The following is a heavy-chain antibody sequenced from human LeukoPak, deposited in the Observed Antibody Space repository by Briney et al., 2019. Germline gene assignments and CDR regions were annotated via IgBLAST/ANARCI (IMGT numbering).Heavy chain of an antibody. CDR2: IRSKAYGGTT. J-gene: IGHJ6*03. V-gene: IGHV3-49*04. CDR1: GFTFGDYA. D-gene: IGHD3-10*01. Sequence: GGSLRLSCTASGFTFGDYAMSWVRQAPGKGLEWVGFIRSKAYGGTTEYAASVKGRFTISRDDSKSIAYLQMNSLKTEDTAVYYCTRDDTMVRGVFGWYYYYMDVWGKGTTVTISS. CDR3: TRDDTMVRGVFGWYYYYMDV.